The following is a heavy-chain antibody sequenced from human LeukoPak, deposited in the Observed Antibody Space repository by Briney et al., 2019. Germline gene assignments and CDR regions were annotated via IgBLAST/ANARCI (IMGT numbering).Heavy chain of an antibody. CDR3: ARVGRESSTGWLDY. CDR2: INVKSGAT. D-gene: IGHD6-19*01. V-gene: IGHV1-2*06. Sequence: ASVTVSCTASGYTFIDYYFNWVRQAPGQGPEWMGRINVKSGATDYAQKFQGRVTVTRDTSIGTAYMELSSLRSDDTAVYYCARVGRESSTGWLDYWGQGTLVTVSS. CDR1: GYTFIDYY. J-gene: IGHJ4*02.